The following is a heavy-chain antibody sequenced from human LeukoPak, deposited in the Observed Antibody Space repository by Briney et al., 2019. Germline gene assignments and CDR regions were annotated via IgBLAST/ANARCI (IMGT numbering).Heavy chain of an antibody. D-gene: IGHD1-26*01. V-gene: IGHV3-64*05. CDR1: GFTFKTYA. J-gene: IGHJ4*02. CDR3: VKARGSLYPFDY. Sequence: GGALRLSCSAPGFTFKTYAMHWVRQAPGEGLENVSTISSNGGTTYYADSVKGRFTISRDNSKNTVYVQMSSLRADDTAVYYCVKARGSLYPFDYWGQGTLVTVSS. CDR2: ISSNGGTT.